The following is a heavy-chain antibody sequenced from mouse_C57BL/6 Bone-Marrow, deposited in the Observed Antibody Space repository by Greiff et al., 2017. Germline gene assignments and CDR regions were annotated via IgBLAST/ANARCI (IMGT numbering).Heavy chain of an antibody. J-gene: IGHJ3*01. CDR1: GYTFTDYY. V-gene: IGHV1-77*01. Sequence: QVQLQQSGAELVKPGASVKISCKASGYTFTDYYINWVKQRPGQGLEWIGKIGPGSGSTYYNEKFKGKATLTADKSSSTAYMQLSSLTSEDSAVYFVARSEGPTMVTTPFAYWGQGTLVTVSA. CDR2: IGPGSGST. CDR3: ARSEGPTMVTTPFAY. D-gene: IGHD2-9*01.